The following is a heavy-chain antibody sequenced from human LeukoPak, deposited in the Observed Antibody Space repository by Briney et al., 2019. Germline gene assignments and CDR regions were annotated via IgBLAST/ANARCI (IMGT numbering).Heavy chain of an antibody. D-gene: IGHD4-17*01. CDR3: TVETGGDYPHFDY. Sequence: PGGSLRLSCAASGFTFSNAWMSWVRQAPGEGLEWVGRIKSKTDGGTTDYAAPVKGRFTISRDDSKNTLYLQMNSLRAEDTAVYSCTVETGGDYPHFDYWGQGTLVTVSS. CDR1: GFTFSNAW. V-gene: IGHV3-15*01. CDR2: IKSKTDGGTT. J-gene: IGHJ4*02.